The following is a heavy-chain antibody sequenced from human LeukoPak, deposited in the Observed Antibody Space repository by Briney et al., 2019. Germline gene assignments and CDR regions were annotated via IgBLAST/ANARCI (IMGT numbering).Heavy chain of an antibody. CDR1: GFTFSSYS. Sequence: GGSLRLSCAASGFTFSSYSMNWVRQAPGKGLVWVSHINSDGSSTSYADSVKGRFTISRDNAKNTLYLQLNSLRAEDTAVYYCARGGVSRPTLYDYWGQGTLVTVSS. D-gene: IGHD2-15*01. J-gene: IGHJ4*02. CDR2: INSDGSST. CDR3: ARGGVSRPTLYDY. V-gene: IGHV3-74*01.